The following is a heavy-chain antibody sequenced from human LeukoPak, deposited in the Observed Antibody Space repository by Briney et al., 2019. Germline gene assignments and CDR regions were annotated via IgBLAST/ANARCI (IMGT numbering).Heavy chain of an antibody. V-gene: IGHV3-11*03. CDR3: AKLSKAYSSSWIDY. Sequence: PGGSLRLSCAASGFTFSDYYMSWIRQAPGQGLEWVAYISHSSGFTNYADSVKGRFAISRDNAKNSLYLQMDSLRAEDTAIYYCAKLSKAYSSSWIDYWGQGNLVTVSS. J-gene: IGHJ4*02. D-gene: IGHD6-13*01. CDR2: ISHSSGFT. CDR1: GFTFSDYY.